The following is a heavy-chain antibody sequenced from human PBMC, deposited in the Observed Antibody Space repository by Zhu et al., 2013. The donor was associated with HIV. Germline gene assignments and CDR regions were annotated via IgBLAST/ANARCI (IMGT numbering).Heavy chain of an antibody. D-gene: IGHD3-10*01. Sequence: QVQLVQSGAEVKKPGASVKVSCKASGYTFTSYGISWVRQAPGQGLEWMGWISAYNGNTNYAQKLQGRVTMTTDTSTSTAYMELRSLRSDDTAVYYCARDTTMVRGVIRTDYYYYGMDVWGQGTTVTVSS. J-gene: IGHJ6*02. CDR2: ISAYNGNT. CDR1: GYTFTSYG. CDR3: ARDTTMVRGVIRTDYYYYGMDV. V-gene: IGHV1-18*01.